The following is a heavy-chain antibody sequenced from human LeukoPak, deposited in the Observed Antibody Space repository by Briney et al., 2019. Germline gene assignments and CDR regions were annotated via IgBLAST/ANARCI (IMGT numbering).Heavy chain of an antibody. J-gene: IGHJ4*02. D-gene: IGHD2-15*01. CDR1: GFIFSAYA. Sequence: GGSLRLSCAASGFIFSAYAMSWVRQAPGKGLEWVSIITGTGGKYYGDSVKGRFVLSRDNSKNTVYMQMSSLRAEDTATYYCAKDYCRDGNCPFPFLDSWGQGTQVTVSS. V-gene: IGHV3-23*01. CDR2: ITGTGGK. CDR3: AKDYCRDGNCPFPFLDS.